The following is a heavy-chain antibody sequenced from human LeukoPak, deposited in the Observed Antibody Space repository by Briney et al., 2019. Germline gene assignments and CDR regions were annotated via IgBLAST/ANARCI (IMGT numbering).Heavy chain of an antibody. V-gene: IGHV3-23*01. Sequence: GGSLRLSCAGSGFTFSSYAMSWVRQAPGKGLEWVSAISGSGGSTYYADSGKGRFTISRDNFKNKMYLQMNSLRAEDTAVYYCAKSVPSESDYDFWSAYYLGGHYWGQGTLVTVSS. CDR1: GFTFSSYA. CDR2: ISGSGGST. D-gene: IGHD3-3*01. J-gene: IGHJ4*02. CDR3: AKSVPSESDYDFWSAYYLGGHY.